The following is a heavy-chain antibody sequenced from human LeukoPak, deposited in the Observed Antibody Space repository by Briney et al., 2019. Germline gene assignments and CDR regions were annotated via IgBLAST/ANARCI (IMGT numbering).Heavy chain of an antibody. D-gene: IGHD3-10*01. V-gene: IGHV4-34*01. Sequence: SETLSLTCAVYGGSFSGYYWSWLRQPPGKGLEWLGEINHSGSTNYNPSLKSRVTISVDTSKNQFSLKLSSVTAADTAVYYCARADKRTGSGDERKYYFDYWGQGTLVTVSP. J-gene: IGHJ4*02. CDR2: INHSGST. CDR1: GGSFSGYY. CDR3: ARADKRTGSGDERKYYFDY.